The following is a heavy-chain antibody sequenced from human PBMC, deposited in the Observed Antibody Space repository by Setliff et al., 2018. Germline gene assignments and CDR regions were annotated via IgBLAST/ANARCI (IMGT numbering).Heavy chain of an antibody. J-gene: IGHJ5*02. Sequence: KPSETLSLTCTVSGGSISSGNYYWIWIRQPAGKALEWLGHIFARGSMNYNPSLRSRITISQDRSENQFSLKLSSMTAADTAVYYCARDRGGSSSWYTLGWLDPWGQGTLVTVSS. D-gene: IGHD6-13*01. CDR1: GGSISSGNYY. V-gene: IGHV4-61*09. CDR3: ARDRGGSSSWYTLGWLDP. CDR2: IFARGSM.